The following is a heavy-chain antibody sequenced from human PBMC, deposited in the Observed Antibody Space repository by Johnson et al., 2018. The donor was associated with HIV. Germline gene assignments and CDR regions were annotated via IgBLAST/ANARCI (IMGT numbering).Heavy chain of an antibody. V-gene: IGHV3-23*04. CDR1: GFTFSSYA. D-gene: IGHD6-6*01. Sequence: VQLVESGGGLVQPGGSLRLSCADSGFTFSSYAMSWVRQTPGKGLEWVSLISGSTGRTNYADSVKGRFSIPRDNAKNTPHLHMNSLGAEDTAVYYWSRGTSIAAARAFDIWGQGTMVTVSS. CDR3: SRGTSIAAARAFDI. J-gene: IGHJ3*02. CDR2: ISGSTGRT.